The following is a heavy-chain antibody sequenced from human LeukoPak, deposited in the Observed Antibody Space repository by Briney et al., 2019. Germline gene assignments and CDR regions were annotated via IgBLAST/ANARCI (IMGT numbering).Heavy chain of an antibody. Sequence: GSLRLSCAASGLTFRTYGMHWVRQPPGKGLEWIGEINHSGSTNYNPSLKSRVTISVDTSKNQFSLKLSSVTAADTAVYYCARGRGLLWFGELLPFDYWGQGTLVTVSS. CDR1: GLTFRTYG. J-gene: IGHJ4*02. CDR3: ARGRGLLWFGELLPFDY. V-gene: IGHV4-34*01. CDR2: INHSGST. D-gene: IGHD3-10*01.